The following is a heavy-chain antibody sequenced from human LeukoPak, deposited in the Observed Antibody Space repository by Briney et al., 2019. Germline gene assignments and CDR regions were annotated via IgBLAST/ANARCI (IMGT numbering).Heavy chain of an antibody. V-gene: IGHV4-4*07. Sequence: SETLSLTCTVSGSSISSDYWSWIRQPAGKGLEWIGRIYTTGSTNYSPSLKSRVTMSVDTSKNQFSLKLSSVTAADTAVYYCAREHMSVAGWFDPWGQGTLVTVSS. D-gene: IGHD2-21*01. CDR2: IYTTGST. J-gene: IGHJ5*02. CDR1: GSSISSDY. CDR3: AREHMSVAGWFDP.